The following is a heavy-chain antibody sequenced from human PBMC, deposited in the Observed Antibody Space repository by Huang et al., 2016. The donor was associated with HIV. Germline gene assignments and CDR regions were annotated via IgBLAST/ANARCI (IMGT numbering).Heavy chain of an antibody. J-gene: IGHJ3*02. CDR3: TKGHYYDTNGYVAFDI. Sequence: QVQLVESGGGVVRPGRSLRLSCGACRFTFSKFAMHWVRQAPGKGLEWMAVITYDGSSKHYADSVTGRLTISRDNSNNTLYLQMNSLTVEDTAVYYCTKGHYYDTNGYVAFDIWGQGTMVTVSS. V-gene: IGHV3-30*18. D-gene: IGHD3-22*01. CDR2: ITYDGSSK. CDR1: RFTFSKFA.